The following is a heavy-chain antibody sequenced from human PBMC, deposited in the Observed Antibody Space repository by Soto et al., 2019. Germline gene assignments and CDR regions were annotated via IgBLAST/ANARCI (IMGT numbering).Heavy chain of an antibody. V-gene: IGHV4-59*12. CDR3: ARGIVVVAAIGLGRWFDP. J-gene: IGHJ5*02. CDR1: GGSISGYY. Sequence: PSETLSLTCTVSGGSISGYYYNWIRQPPGKGLEWIGYIYSSGSTNYNPSLKSRVTISLDTSRNQFSLKLTSVTAADTAVYYCARGIVVVAAIGLGRWFDPWGQGTLVTVSS. D-gene: IGHD2-15*01. CDR2: IYSSGST.